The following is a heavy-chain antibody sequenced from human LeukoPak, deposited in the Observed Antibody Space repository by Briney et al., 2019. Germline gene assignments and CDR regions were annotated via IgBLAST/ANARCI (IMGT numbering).Heavy chain of an antibody. D-gene: IGHD2-2*01. V-gene: IGHV3-7*01. Sequence: GGSLRLSCAASGFTFSSYWMSWVRQAPGKGLEWVANIKQDGSGKYYVDSVKGRFTISRDNAKNSLYLQMNSLRAEDTAVYYCAREGYVVPAAIESMYYYYYYMDVWGKGTTVTVSS. CDR1: GFTFSSYW. CDR2: IKQDGSGK. J-gene: IGHJ6*03. CDR3: AREGYVVPAAIESMYYYYYYMDV.